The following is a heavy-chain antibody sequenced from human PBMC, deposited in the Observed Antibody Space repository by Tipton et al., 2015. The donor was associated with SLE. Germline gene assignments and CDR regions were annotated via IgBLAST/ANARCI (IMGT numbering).Heavy chain of an antibody. D-gene: IGHD3-22*01. CDR2: ISYDGSNE. J-gene: IGHJ3*01. CDR3: AKGSLVVVVSPFDV. CDR1: GFTFSDYS. Sequence: SLRLSCAGSGFTFSDYSIHWVRQAPGKGLDWVAVISYDGSNEYYADSVKGRFTISRDNSKKTVYLEMDSLRPDDTGMYYCAKGSLVVVVSPFDVWGHGTMVTVSS. V-gene: IGHV3-30*04.